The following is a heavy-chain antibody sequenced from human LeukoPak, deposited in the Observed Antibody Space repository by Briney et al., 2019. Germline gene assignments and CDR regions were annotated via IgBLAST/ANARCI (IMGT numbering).Heavy chain of an antibody. CDR3: ARDSVTMVRGVRATYYYYGMDV. CDR1: GFTVSSNY. CDR2: IYRGGST. D-gene: IGHD3-10*01. V-gene: IGHV3-53*01. Sequence: GGSLRLSCAASGFTVSSNYLSWVRQAPGKGLEWVSVIYRGGSTYYADSVKGRCTISRDNSKNTLYLQMNSLRAEDTAVYYCARDSVTMVRGVRATYYYYGMDVWGQGTTVTVSS. J-gene: IGHJ6*02.